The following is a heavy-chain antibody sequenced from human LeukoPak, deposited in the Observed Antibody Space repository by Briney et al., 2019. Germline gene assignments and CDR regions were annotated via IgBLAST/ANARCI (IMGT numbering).Heavy chain of an antibody. CDR3: ARASSGWVSRFDF. V-gene: IGHV4-59*01. CDR2: IYNSGST. D-gene: IGHD6-19*01. CDR1: GGSISGYY. J-gene: IGHJ4*02. Sequence: NPSETLSLTCTVSGGSISGYYWSWIRQPPGKGPEWIGYIYNSGSTNYNPSLKSRVTISLDTSKNQFSLNLRSVTAADTAVYYCARASSGWVSRFDFWGQGTLVTVSS.